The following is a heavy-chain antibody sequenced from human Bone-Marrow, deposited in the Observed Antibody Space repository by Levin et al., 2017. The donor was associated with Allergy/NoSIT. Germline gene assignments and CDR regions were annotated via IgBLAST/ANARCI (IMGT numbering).Heavy chain of an antibody. J-gene: IGHJ6*01. D-gene: IGHD1-26*01. Sequence: ASVKVSCKVSGYTFMSYGINWVRQAPGQGFEWMGRISGYNGDTNYAEKFQGRVTMTTDTSTKTAYMELKSLTFDDTAVYYCASLRVGRTLMDVWGQGTTVIVSS. V-gene: IGHV1-18*01. CDR3: ASLRVGRTLMDV. CDR1: GYTFMSYG. CDR2: ISGYNGDT.